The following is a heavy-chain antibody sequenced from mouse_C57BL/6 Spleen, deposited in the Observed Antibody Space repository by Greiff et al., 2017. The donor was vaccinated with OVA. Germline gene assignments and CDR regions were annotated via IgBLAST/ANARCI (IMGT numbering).Heavy chain of an antibody. CDR3: ARGYGSSYGFAY. CDR2: INPNNGGT. CDR1: GYTFTDYY. V-gene: IGHV1-26*01. Sequence: EVQLQQSGPELVKPGASVKISCKASGYTFTDYYMNWVKQSHGKSLEWIGDINPNNGGTSYNQKFKGKATLTVDKSSSTAYMELRSLTSEDSAGYYCARGYGSSYGFAYWGQGTLVTVSA. D-gene: IGHD1-1*01. J-gene: IGHJ3*01.